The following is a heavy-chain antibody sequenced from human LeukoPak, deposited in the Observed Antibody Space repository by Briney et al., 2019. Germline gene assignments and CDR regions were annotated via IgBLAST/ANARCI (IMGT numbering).Heavy chain of an antibody. CDR3: ARSEMATIKFDY. CDR1: GFTFTGYY. J-gene: IGHJ4*02. D-gene: IGHD5-24*01. V-gene: IGHV1-2*02. CDR2: INPNSGGT. Sequence: GGSLRLSCAASGFTFTGYYMHWVRQAPGQGLEWMGWINPNSGGTNYAQKFQGRVTMTRDTSISTAYMELSRLRSDDTAVYYCARSEMATIKFDYWGQGTLVTVSS.